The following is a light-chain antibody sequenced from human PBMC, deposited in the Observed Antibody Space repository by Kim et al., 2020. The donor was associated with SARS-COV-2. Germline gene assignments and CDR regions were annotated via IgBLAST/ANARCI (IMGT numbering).Light chain of an antibody. CDR2: EVT. CDR3: TSYAGNSYV. V-gene: IGLV2-8*01. CDR1: SSDLGGYNY. Sequence: PGQPVAISCPGTSSDLGGYNYVSWYQQHPGKAPRLMIYEVTKRPSGVPDRFSGSKSGNTASLTVSGLQAEDEADYYCTSYAGNSYVFGTGTKVTVL. J-gene: IGLJ1*01.